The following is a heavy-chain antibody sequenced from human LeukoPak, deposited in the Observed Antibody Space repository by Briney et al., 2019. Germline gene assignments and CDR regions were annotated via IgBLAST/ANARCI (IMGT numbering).Heavy chain of an antibody. CDR3: ARALVYPERYYYGSGSGRFDP. Sequence: SETLSLTCAVYGGSFSGYYWSWIRQPPGKGLEWIGEINHSGSTNYNPSPKSRVTISVDTSKNQFSLKLSSVTAADTAVYYCARALVYPERYYYGSGSGRFDPWGQGTLVTVSS. J-gene: IGHJ5*02. CDR2: INHSGST. V-gene: IGHV4-34*01. D-gene: IGHD3-10*01. CDR1: GGSFSGYY.